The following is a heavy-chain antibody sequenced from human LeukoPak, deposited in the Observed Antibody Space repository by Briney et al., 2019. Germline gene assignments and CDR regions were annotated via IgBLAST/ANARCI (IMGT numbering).Heavy chain of an antibody. Sequence: PGESLRLSCAASGFTVSSHDMSWVRQAPGKGLEWVSVIYMGGTTYYADSVKGRFTISRHSSKNTLYLQMNSLRAEDTAVYYCARVGDEVAYTRGYLDHWGQGTLVTVSS. V-gene: IGHV3-53*04. CDR1: GFTVSSHD. J-gene: IGHJ4*02. CDR2: IYMGGTT. CDR3: ARVGDEVAYTRGYLDH. D-gene: IGHD5-12*01.